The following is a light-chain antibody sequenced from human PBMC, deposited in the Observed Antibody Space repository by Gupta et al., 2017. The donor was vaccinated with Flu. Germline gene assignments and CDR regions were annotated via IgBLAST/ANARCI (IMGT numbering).Light chain of an antibody. CDR3: QRDDSVWT. J-gene: IGKJ1*01. Sequence: DIQMTQSPSTLSASVGDRVTITCRASQSISSWLAWYQQKPGKVPKLLIYQASTGESGVPQRYNGRGPGTEFTLTISSRQTDDVANYYCQRDDSVWTLGQGTRLEIK. CDR1: QSISSW. V-gene: IGKV1-5*03. CDR2: QAS.